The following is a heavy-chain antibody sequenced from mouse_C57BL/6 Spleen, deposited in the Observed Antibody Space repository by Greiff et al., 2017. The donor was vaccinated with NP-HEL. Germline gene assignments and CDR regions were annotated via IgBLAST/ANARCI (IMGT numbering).Heavy chain of an antibody. CDR3: ARVDGYYYAMDY. J-gene: IGHJ4*01. Sequence: VQLQQSGPELVKPGASVKISCKASGYSFTDYNMNWVKQSNGKSLEWIGDIYPGSGSTNYNEKFKSKATLTVDTSSSTAYMQLSSLTSEDSAVYYCARVDGYYYAMDYWGQGTSVTVSS. CDR2: IYPGSGST. V-gene: IGHV1-39*01. D-gene: IGHD2-3*01. CDR1: GYSFTDYN.